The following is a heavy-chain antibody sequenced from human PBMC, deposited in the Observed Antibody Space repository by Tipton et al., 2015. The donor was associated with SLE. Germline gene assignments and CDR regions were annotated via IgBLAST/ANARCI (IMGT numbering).Heavy chain of an antibody. D-gene: IGHD5-24*01. Sequence: QSGAEVKKPGASVKVSCRASGYIFSTYGISWVRQAPGQGLEWMGWINPYNDNTDYVERLQGRVTMTTDTSTGTAYMELTSLNSDDPAIDYCARHPVAGYTYYMDVWGTGTTVTVSS. V-gene: IGHV1-18*01. CDR2: INPYNDNT. CDR1: GYIFSTYG. J-gene: IGHJ6*03. CDR3: ARHPVAGYTYYMDV.